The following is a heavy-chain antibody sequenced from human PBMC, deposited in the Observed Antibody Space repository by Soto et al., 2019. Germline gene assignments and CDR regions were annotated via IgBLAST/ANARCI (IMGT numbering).Heavy chain of an antibody. J-gene: IGHJ5*02. Sequence: CISQAPGKGLEWVSGFSGGGGGTFYADSVKGRLTISRDDPKNTAYLQMNSLGAEDTAVYYCVRWNGFGDRWGQGTLVTVSS. CDR3: VRWNGFGDR. D-gene: IGHD1-1*01. CDR2: FSGGGGGT. V-gene: IGHV3-23*01.